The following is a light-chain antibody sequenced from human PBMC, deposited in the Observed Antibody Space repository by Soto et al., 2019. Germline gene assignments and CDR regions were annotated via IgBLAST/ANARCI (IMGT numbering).Light chain of an antibody. CDR1: QSVSSSY. J-gene: IGKJ5*01. CDR2: DAS. Sequence: EIVLTQSPGTLSLSPGERATLSCRASQSVSSSYLAWYQQKPGQAPRLLIYDASSRATGIPDRFSGSGSGTDFTLTISRLEPEDSAVYYCQQYSSSPITFGQGTRLEIK. CDR3: QQYSSSPIT. V-gene: IGKV3-20*01.